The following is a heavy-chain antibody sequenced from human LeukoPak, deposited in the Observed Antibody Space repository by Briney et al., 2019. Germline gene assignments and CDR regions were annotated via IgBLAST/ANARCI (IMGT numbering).Heavy chain of an antibody. CDR2: IYYSGST. CDR3: AKVGSLNRGRNWVDP. CDR1: GGSISSYY. D-gene: IGHD1-14*01. V-gene: IGHV4-59*12. J-gene: IGHJ5*02. Sequence: SETLSLTCTVSGGSISSYYWSWIRQPPGKGLEWIGYIYYSGSTNYNPSLKSRVTMSVDRSKNQFSLKPSSVTAADTAVYYCAKVGSLNRGRNWVDPWGQGTLVTVSS.